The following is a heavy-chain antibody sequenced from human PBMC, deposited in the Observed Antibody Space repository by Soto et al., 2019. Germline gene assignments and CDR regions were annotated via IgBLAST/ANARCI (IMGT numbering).Heavy chain of an antibody. CDR1: GYSFTSYW. J-gene: IGHJ4*02. CDR3: ARHSLAGSSGWYGVVDY. V-gene: IGHV5-51*01. D-gene: IGHD6-19*01. Sequence: PGESLKISCKGSGYSFTSYWIGWVCQMPGKGLEWMGVIYPGDSDTRYSPSFQGQVTISADKSISTAYLQWSSLKASDTAMYYCARHSLAGSSGWYGVVDYWGQGTLVTVSS. CDR2: IYPGDSDT.